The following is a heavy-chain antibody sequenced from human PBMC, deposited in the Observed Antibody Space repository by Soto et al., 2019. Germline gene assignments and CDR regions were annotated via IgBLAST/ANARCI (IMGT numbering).Heavy chain of an antibody. J-gene: IGHJ4*02. CDR2: INAGYGNT. CDR1: GYTFSSYA. CDR3: ASDTDDGTFDF. V-gene: IGHV1-3*01. Sequence: QVHLVPSGAEVRKPGASVKVSCKASGYTFSSYAMHWVRQAPGHRLEWMGWINAGYGNTKSSQKFQNRVTISWDTSASTAYMELTGLRSEDTAVYYCASDTDDGTFDFWGQGTLVTVSS. D-gene: IGHD1-1*01.